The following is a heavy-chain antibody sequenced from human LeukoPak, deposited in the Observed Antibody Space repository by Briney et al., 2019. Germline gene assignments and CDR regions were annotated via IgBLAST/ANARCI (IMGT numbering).Heavy chain of an antibody. CDR2: IIPILGVA. CDR1: GGTFDRYG. J-gene: IGHJ4*02. Sequence: SVKVSCKASGGTFDRYGISWVRQAPGQGLEWMGGIIPILGVAHYAQKFQGRVTITADKSTSTAYMDLSRLRLDDTAKYYCARDRGISKYQLPFDYWGQGTLVTVSS. V-gene: IGHV1-69*10. D-gene: IGHD2-2*01. CDR3: ARDRGISKYQLPFDY.